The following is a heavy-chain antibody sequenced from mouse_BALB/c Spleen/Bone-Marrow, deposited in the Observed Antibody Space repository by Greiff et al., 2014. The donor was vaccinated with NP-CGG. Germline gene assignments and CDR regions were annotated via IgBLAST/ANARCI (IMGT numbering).Heavy chain of an antibody. CDR3: ARYYYGFLDY. J-gene: IGHJ2*01. CDR1: GFSLTSYG. CDR2: IWAGGST. Sequence: VNLVESGPGLVAPSQILSITCTVSGFSLTSYGVHWVRQPPGKGLEWLGVIWAGGSTNYNSTLMSRLSISKDNSKSQVFLKMNSLQTDDTAMYYCARYYYGFLDYWGQGTTLTVSS. V-gene: IGHV2-9*02. D-gene: IGHD1-2*01.